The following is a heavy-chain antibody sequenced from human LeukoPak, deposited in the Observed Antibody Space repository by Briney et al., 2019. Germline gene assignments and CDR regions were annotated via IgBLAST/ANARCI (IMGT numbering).Heavy chain of an antibody. V-gene: IGHV1-8*01. CDR1: GYNFTSYD. D-gene: IGHD3-3*01. Sequence: GASVRVSCTASGYNFTSYDINWVRQAPGQGLEWMGWMNAKRGNAGYAQKFQGRVTMTRSTSINTAYMELSSLTTDDTAVYYCAREEEFWSGYSYYYSGMDVWGQGTTVTVSS. CDR2: MNAKRGNA. J-gene: IGHJ6*02. CDR3: AREEEFWSGYSYYYSGMDV.